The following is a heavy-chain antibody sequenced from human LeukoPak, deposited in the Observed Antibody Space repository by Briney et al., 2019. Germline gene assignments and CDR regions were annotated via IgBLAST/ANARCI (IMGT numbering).Heavy chain of an antibody. CDR2: INAGNGDT. V-gene: IGHV1-3*01. Sequence: VAVQVSCLASGYTFATYAMHWVRQAPGQRLEWMGWINAGNGDTGYSQKFQGRVTITSDTSASTAYMELSSLRSEDTAVYYCATEGDGGHDYFYYWGQGTLVTVSS. D-gene: IGHD2-15*01. CDR1: GYTFATYA. J-gene: IGHJ4*02. CDR3: ATEGDGGHDYFYY.